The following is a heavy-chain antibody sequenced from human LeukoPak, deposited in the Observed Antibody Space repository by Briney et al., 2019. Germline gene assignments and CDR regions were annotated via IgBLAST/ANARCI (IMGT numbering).Heavy chain of an antibody. J-gene: IGHJ4*02. Sequence: PGRSLRLSCAASGLTFSSYGMHWVRQAPGKGLEWVAVISYDGSNKYYADSVKGRFTISRDNSKNTLYLQMNSLRAEDTAVYYCAKELIAARPDSYYFDYWGQGTLVTVSS. CDR2: ISYDGSNK. D-gene: IGHD6-6*01. CDR1: GLTFSSYG. V-gene: IGHV3-30*18. CDR3: AKELIAARPDSYYFDY.